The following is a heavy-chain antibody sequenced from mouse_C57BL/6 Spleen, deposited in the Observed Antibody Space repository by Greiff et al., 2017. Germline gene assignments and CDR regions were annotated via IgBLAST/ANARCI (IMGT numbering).Heavy chain of an antibody. V-gene: IGHV5-4*01. D-gene: IGHD2-4*01. CDR3: AREEENDSAWFAY. CDR2: ISDGGSYT. J-gene: IGHJ3*01. CDR1: GFTFSSYA. Sequence: EVKLMESGGGLVKPGGSLKLSCAASGFTFSSYAMSWVRQTPEKRLEWVATISDGGSYTYYPDNVKGRFTISRDNAKNNLYLQMSHRKSEDTAMYYCAREEENDSAWFAYWGQGTLVTVSA.